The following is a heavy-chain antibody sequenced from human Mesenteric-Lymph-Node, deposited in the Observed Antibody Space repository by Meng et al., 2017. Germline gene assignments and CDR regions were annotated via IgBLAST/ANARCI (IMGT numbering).Heavy chain of an antibody. CDR1: GFSVSRSC. Sequence: VGSGGGLVPSGGSSRLSCAVSGFSVSRSCMHWVRQVPGKGLVWVSRINPDGRSYNNAASVKGRFTVSRDNAKNSLYLQMHSLRAEDTAVYYCASVVGATDFDYWGQGTLVTVSS. D-gene: IGHD1-26*01. CDR2: INPDGRSY. J-gene: IGHJ4*02. CDR3: ASVVGATDFDY. V-gene: IGHV3-74*02.